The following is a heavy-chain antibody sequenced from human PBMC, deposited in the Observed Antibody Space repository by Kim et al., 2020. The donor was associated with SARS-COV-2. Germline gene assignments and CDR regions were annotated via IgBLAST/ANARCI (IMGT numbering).Heavy chain of an antibody. CDR2: AGASDGTT. CDR1: GYIFSSSS. J-gene: IGHJ4*02. CDR3: ATGDRYNGWFY. V-gene: IGHV3-23*01. D-gene: IGHD6-19*01. Sequence: GGSLRLSCVASGYIFSSSSMSWVRQAPGKGLEWVSAAGASDGTTHYRDSVKGRFTIFKDNYKDTLSLQMNNLRAEDTALYFCATGDRYNGWFYWGQGT.